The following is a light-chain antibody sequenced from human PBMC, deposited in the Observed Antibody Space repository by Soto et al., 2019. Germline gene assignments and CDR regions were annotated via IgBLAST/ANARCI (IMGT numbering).Light chain of an antibody. V-gene: IGKV3-15*01. CDR1: QSVSNN. Sequence: EIVMTHSPATLSVSPGERATLSCRASQSVSNNLAWYQQKPGQAPRLLIYGASTSATAIPARFSGSGSGTEFTLTISSLQSKDFAVYFCQQYDNWPYTFGQGTKLEIK. J-gene: IGKJ2*01. CDR3: QQYDNWPYT. CDR2: GAS.